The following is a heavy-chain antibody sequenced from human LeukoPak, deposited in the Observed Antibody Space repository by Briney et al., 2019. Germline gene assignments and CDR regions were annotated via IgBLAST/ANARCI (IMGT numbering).Heavy chain of an antibody. CDR1: GFTFSSYS. Sequence: GGSLRLSCAASGFTFSSYSMNWVRQAPGKGLEWVSSISSSSSYIYYADSVKGRFTISRDNAKNSLYLQMNSLRAEDTAVYFCARSYTYGNYYFDYWGQGTLVTVSS. CDR3: ARSYTYGNYYFDY. J-gene: IGHJ4*02. CDR2: ISSSSSYI. V-gene: IGHV3-21*01. D-gene: IGHD4-17*01.